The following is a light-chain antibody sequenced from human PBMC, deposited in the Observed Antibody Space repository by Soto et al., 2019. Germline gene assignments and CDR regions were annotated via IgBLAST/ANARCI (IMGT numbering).Light chain of an antibody. CDR2: LNN. J-gene: IGLJ1*01. CDR3: KSYDISLSGYV. CDR1: ISNIGAGYA. V-gene: IGLV1-40*01. Sequence: QSLLTQAPSVSGAPGQRLTIPCTGSISNIGAGYAVHWYQQLPGAVRRLVIYLNNNRPSGVPDRISGSKSGTSASLAISGLQAEDEADYYCKSYDISLSGYVFGTGTKVTVL.